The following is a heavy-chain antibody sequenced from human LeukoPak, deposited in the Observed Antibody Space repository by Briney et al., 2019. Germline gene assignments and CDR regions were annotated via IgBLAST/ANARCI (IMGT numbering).Heavy chain of an antibody. Sequence: SETLSLTCAVYGGSFSGYYWSWIRQPPGKGLEWIGEINHSGSTNYNPSLKSRVTISVDTSKNQFSLKLSSVTAADTAVYYCARGLRNLRIAARGLASTPPFGYWGQGTLVTVPS. CDR2: INHSGST. V-gene: IGHV4-34*01. CDR3: ARGLRNLRIAARGLASTPPFGY. J-gene: IGHJ4*02. CDR1: GGSFSGYY. D-gene: IGHD6-6*01.